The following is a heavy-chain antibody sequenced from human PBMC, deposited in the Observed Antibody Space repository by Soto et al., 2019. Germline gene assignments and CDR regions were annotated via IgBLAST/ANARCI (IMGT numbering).Heavy chain of an antibody. J-gene: IGHJ6*02. Sequence: LRLSCAASGFTFSSYAMHWVRQAPGKGLEWVAVISYDGSNKYYADSVKGRFTISRDNSKNTLYLQMNSLRAEDTAVCYCAREDDSSGYYHYYYGMDVWGQGTTVTVSS. D-gene: IGHD3-22*01. CDR1: GFTFSSYA. V-gene: IGHV3-30-3*01. CDR2: ISYDGSNK. CDR3: AREDDSSGYYHYYYGMDV.